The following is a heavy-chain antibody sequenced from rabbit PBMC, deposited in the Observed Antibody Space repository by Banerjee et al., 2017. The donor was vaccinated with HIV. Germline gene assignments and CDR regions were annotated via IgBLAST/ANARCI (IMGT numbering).Heavy chain of an antibody. Sequence: QSLEESGGDLVKPGASLTLTCTASGFSFSSSYYMCWVRQAPGKGLEWIGIIYAGKGTTDYASWVNGRFTISLDNAQNTVFLQMTSLTAADTATYFCARHASGSGYYYYFNLWGPGTLRHRL. CDR3: ARHASGSGYYYYFNL. V-gene: IGHV1S40*01. J-gene: IGHJ4*01. CDR1: GFSFSSSYY. CDR2: IYAGKGTT. D-gene: IGHD1-1*01.